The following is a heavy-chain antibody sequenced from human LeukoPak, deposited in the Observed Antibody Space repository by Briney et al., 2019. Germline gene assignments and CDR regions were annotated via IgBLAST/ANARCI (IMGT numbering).Heavy chain of an antibody. V-gene: IGHV4-59*01. CDR2: IYYSGST. D-gene: IGHD1-26*01. J-gene: IGHJ6*02. CDR3: ARSRGSYAYYGMDV. Sequence: SETLSLTCTVSGGSISSYFWSWIRQPPGKGLEWIGYIYYSGSTNYNPSLKSRVTISVDTSKNQFSLRLNSVTAADTAVYYCARSRGSYAYYGMDVWGQGTTVTVSS. CDR1: GGSISSYF.